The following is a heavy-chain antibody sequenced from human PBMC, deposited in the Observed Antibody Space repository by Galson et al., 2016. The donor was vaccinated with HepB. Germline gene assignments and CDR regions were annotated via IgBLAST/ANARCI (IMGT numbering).Heavy chain of an antibody. J-gene: IGHJ4*02. CDR3: ARSQARGWSTDFFDY. V-gene: IGHV3-23*01. Sequence: SLRLSCAASGLTFSNSAMSWVRQAPGKGLEWVSIITDSGHDTYYADPLKGRFTISRDNSRNTMYLQMNGLRVEDTAVYYCARSQARGWSTDFFDYWGLGTLVTVSS. CDR1: GLTFSNSA. CDR2: ITDSGHDT. D-gene: IGHD6-19*01.